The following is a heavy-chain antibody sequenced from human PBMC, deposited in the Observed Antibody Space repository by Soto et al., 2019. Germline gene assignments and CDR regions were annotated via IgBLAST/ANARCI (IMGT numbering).Heavy chain of an antibody. J-gene: IGHJ4*02. CDR2: TYYRSKWYN. Sequence: PSQTLSLTCAISGGSVASNSAAWNWIRQSPSRGLEWLGRTYYRSKWYNDYAVSVKSRITINPDTSKNQFSLQLNSVTPEDTAVYYCARDGVAVAGTWAGFDYWGQGTLVTGSS. CDR1: GGSVASNSAA. D-gene: IGHD6-19*01. V-gene: IGHV6-1*01. CDR3: ARDGVAVAGTWAGFDY.